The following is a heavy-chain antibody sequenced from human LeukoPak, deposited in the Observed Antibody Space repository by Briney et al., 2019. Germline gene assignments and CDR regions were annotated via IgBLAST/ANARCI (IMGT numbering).Heavy chain of an antibody. CDR3: ARGGAARPDY. V-gene: IGHV3-48*01. CDR2: ISSSSSAI. D-gene: IGHD6-6*01. CDR1: GFTFSSYG. J-gene: IGHJ4*02. Sequence: AGGSLRLSCAASGFTFSSYGINWVRQTPGKGLEWVSYISSSSSAINYADSVRGRFTISRDNAKNSLYLQMNSLRPEDTAVYYCARGGAARPDYWGQGTQVTVSS.